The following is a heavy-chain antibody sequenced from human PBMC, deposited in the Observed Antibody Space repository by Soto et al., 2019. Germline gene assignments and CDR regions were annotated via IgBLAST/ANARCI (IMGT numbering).Heavy chain of an antibody. CDR3: ARGGGYFDWLLPYEYYGMDV. D-gene: IGHD3-9*01. Sequence: ASETLSLTCTVSGGSISSGDYYWSWIRQPPGKGLEWIGYIYYSGSTYYNPSLKSRVTISVDTSKNQFSLKLSSVTAADTAVYYCARGGGYFDWLLPYEYYGMDVWGQGTTVTVSS. CDR2: IYYSGST. V-gene: IGHV4-30-4*01. J-gene: IGHJ6*02. CDR1: GGSISSGDYY.